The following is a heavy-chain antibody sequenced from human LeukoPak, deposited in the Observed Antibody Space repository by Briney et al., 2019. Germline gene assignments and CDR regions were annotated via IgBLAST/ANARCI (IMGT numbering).Heavy chain of an antibody. D-gene: IGHD5-12*01. V-gene: IGHV1-2*02. J-gene: IGHJ4*02. CDR1: GYTFTGYY. CDR3: AREGFPNIVATSPGRDYFDY. CDR2: INPNSGGT. Sequence: GAAVKVSCKASGYTFTGYYMHWVRQAPGQGLEWMGWINPNSGGTNYAQKFQGRVTMTRDTSISTVYMELSRLRSDDTAVYYCAREGFPNIVATSPGRDYFDYWGQGTLVTVSS.